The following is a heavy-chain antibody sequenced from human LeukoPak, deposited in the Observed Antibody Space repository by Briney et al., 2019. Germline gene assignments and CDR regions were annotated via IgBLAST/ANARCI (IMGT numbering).Heavy chain of an antibody. V-gene: IGHV5-51*01. J-gene: IGHJ4*02. CDR2: IYPGDSDT. CDR3: ARHSSSWYYFDY. CDR1: GYSFNTYW. Sequence: GESLKISCKGSGYSFNTYWIAWVRQMPEKGLEWMGIIYPGDSDTKYSPSFQGQVTISADSSISTAYLQWSSLEASDTAMYYCARHSSSWYYFDYWGQGTLVTVSS. D-gene: IGHD6-13*01.